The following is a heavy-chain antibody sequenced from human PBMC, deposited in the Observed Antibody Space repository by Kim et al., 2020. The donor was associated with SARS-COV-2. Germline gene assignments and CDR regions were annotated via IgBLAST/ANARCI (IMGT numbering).Heavy chain of an antibody. D-gene: IGHD6-13*01. CDR1: GFPFSDYY. CDR3: ARERSSSWFDY. CDR2: ISNSGTTI. V-gene: IGHV3-11*01. J-gene: IGHJ5*01. Sequence: GGSLRRSCAASGFPFSDYYMSWIRQAPGKGLEWISYISNSGTTIYYADSVKGRFTISRDNAKKSLYLQIDSLRAEDTAVYYCARERSSSWFDYWGQGTLVTVSS.